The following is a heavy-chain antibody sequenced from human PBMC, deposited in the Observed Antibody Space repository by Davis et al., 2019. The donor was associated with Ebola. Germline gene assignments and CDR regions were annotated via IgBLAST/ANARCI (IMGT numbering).Heavy chain of an antibody. D-gene: IGHD3-3*01. CDR3: ARQMYDFWSGYYSSNWFDP. V-gene: IGHV4-59*01. CDR1: GGSISSYY. CDR2: IYYSGST. J-gene: IGHJ5*02. Sequence: SETLSLTCTVSGGSISSYYWSWIRQPPGKGLEWIGYIYYSGSTNYNPPLKSRVTISVDTSKNQFSLKLSSVTAADTAVYYCARQMYDFWSGYYSSNWFDPWGQGTLVTVPS.